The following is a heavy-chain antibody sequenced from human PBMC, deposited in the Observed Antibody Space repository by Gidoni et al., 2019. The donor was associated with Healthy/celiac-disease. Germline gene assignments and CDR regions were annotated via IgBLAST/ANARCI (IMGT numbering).Heavy chain of an antibody. CDR2: ISSSSSYI. D-gene: IGHD2-2*01. J-gene: IGHJ5*02. CDR1: GFTFSSYS. V-gene: IGHV3-21*01. CDR3: ARNEYCSSTSCYPWFDP. Sequence: EVQLVESGGGLVKPGGSLRLSCAASGFTFSSYSMNWVRQAPGKGLEWVSSISSSSSYIYYADSVKGRFTISRDNAKNSLYLQMNSLRAEDTAVYYCARNEYCSSTSCYPWFDPWGQGTLVTVSS.